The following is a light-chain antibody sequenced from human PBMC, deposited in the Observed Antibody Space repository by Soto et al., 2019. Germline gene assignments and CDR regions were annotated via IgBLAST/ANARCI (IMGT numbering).Light chain of an antibody. V-gene: IGLV2-14*03. CDR3: SSYTTSNTRQIV. Sequence: QSALTQPASVSVSPGQSITISCTGTSSDVGGYNYVSWYQHHPGKAPKLIIYDVSNRPSGVSIRFSASKSDNTASLTISGLQPEDEADYHCSSYTTSNTRQIVFGTGTKLTVL. CDR2: DVS. CDR1: SSDVGGYNY. J-gene: IGLJ1*01.